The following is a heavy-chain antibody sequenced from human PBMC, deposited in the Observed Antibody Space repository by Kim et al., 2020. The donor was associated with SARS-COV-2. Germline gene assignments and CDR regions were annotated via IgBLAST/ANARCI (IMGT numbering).Heavy chain of an antibody. CDR2: ISHTSLSI. Sequence: GGSLRLSCVGSGFSFSGYYVNWIRQTPEKGLEWLAYISHTSLSIYYAPSVKGRFTVSRDNAKNSAFLQMDSLTVEDTAIYYCSGRVWAGLDSGHPLFD. D-gene: IGHD6-19*01. CDR3: SGRVWAGLDSGHPLFD. V-gene: IGHV3-11*04. CDR1: GFSFSGYY. J-gene: IGHJ4*01.